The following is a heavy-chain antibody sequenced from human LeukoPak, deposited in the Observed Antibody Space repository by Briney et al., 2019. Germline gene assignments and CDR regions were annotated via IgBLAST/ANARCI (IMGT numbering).Heavy chain of an antibody. CDR1: GGPVSSASHY. J-gene: IGHJ4*02. D-gene: IGHD6-25*01. Sequence: SETRSLTCTVSGGPVSSASHYWSWIRQPPGKGLEWIGEINHSGITNYNPSLKSRVTISVDTSKNQFSLKLSSVTAADTSVYFYARPSGYSFDYWGQGSLVAVSS. CDR2: INHSGIT. V-gene: IGHV4-61*01. CDR3: ARPSGYSFDY.